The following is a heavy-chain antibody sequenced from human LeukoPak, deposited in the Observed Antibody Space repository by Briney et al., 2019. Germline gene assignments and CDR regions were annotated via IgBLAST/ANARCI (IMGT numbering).Heavy chain of an antibody. Sequence: ASVKVSCKASGYTFTSYDINWVRQATGQGLEWMGWMNPNSGNTGYAQKFQGRVTMTRNTSISTAYMELSSLRSEDTAVYYCARANVNYYDSSGFFDYWGQGTLVTVSS. J-gene: IGHJ4*02. V-gene: IGHV1-8*01. CDR2: MNPNSGNT. CDR3: ARANVNYYDSSGFFDY. CDR1: GYTFTSYD. D-gene: IGHD3-22*01.